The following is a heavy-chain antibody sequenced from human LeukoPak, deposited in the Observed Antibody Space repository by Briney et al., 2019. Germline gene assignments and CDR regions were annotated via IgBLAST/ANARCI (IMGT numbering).Heavy chain of an antibody. V-gene: IGHV3-74*01. J-gene: IGHJ4*02. Sequence: PGGSLRLSCAASAFTFSNYWMHWVRHAPGKGLVWVSRISSDGSSTSYADSVKGRFTISRDNAKNTLYLQMNSLRAEDTAVYYCARGCAYSGYQDYWGQGTLVTVSS. CDR3: ARGCAYSGYQDY. D-gene: IGHD5-12*01. CDR1: AFTFSNYW. CDR2: ISSDGSST.